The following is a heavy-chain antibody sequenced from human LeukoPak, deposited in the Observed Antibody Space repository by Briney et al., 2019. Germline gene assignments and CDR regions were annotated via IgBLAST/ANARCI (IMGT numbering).Heavy chain of an antibody. Sequence: GGSLRLSCSASGFTFSSYAMTWVRQPPGKGLEGVSSITGSTGSTYYADSVKGRFTISRDNSKNTLYLQMNSLRAEDTAVYYCAKRYSGSSGLYNFDYWGQGTLVTVSS. CDR2: ITGSTGST. D-gene: IGHD1-26*01. CDR1: GFTFSSYA. J-gene: IGHJ4*02. CDR3: AKRYSGSSGLYNFDY. V-gene: IGHV3-23*01.